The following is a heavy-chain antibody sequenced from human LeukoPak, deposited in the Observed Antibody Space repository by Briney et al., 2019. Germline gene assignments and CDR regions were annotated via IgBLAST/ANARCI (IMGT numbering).Heavy chain of an antibody. V-gene: IGHV3-21*01. CDR1: GFTFSSYS. D-gene: IGHD6-13*01. CDR3: ARARIAAAGAHYFDY. Sequence: PGGSLRLSCAASGFTFSSYSMNWVRQAPGKGLEWVSSISSSSSYIYYADSVKGRFTISRDNAKNSLYLQMNSLRAEDTAVYYCARARIAAAGAHYFDYWGQGTLVTVSS. CDR2: ISSSSSYI. J-gene: IGHJ4*02.